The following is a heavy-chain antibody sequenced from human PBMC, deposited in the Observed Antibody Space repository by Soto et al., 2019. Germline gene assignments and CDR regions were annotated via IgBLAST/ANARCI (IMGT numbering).Heavy chain of an antibody. Sequence: QVQLVQSGAEVKKPGSSVKVSCKASGGTFSSYAISWVRQAPGQGLEWMGGIIPIFGTANYAQKFQGRVTITADESTSTAYMELSSLRSEDTAVYYCARTILTGYYIPTSYNWFDPWGQGTLVTVSS. CDR3: ARTILTGYYIPTSYNWFDP. J-gene: IGHJ5*02. CDR1: GGTFSSYA. V-gene: IGHV1-69*01. CDR2: IIPIFGTA. D-gene: IGHD3-9*01.